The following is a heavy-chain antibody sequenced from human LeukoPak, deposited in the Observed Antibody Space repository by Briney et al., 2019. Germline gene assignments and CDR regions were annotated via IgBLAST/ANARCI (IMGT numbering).Heavy chain of an antibody. CDR1: GFSFSSYT. J-gene: IGHJ4*02. Sequence: GGSLRLSCAASGFSFSSYTMNWVRQAPGKGLEWDSYICSSGSTIYYADSVKGRFTISRDNAKNSLYLQMNSLRAEDTAVYYCARDLVSGGDYRNFDYWGQGTLVAVSS. V-gene: IGHV3-48*04. CDR3: ARDLVSGGDYRNFDY. CDR2: ICSSGSTI. D-gene: IGHD5/OR15-5a*01.